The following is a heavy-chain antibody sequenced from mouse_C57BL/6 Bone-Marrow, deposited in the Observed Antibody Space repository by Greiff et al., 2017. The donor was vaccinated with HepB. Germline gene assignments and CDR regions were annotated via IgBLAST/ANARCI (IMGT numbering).Heavy chain of an antibody. CDR3: TPDCSGYDY. V-gene: IGHV14-4*01. D-gene: IGHD3-2*02. J-gene: IGHJ2*01. CDR2: IDPENGDT. CDR1: GFNFKDDY. Sequence: VQLQQSGAELVRPGASVKLSCTASGFNFKDDYMHWVKQRPEQGLEWIGWIDPENGDTEYASKFQGKATITADTSSNTAYLQLSSLTSEDTAVYYCTPDCSGYDYWGRGTALTVSS.